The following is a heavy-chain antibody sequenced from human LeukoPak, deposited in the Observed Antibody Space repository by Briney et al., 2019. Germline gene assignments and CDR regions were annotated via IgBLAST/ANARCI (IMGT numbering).Heavy chain of an antibody. CDR1: GFAFNTFW. CDR3: ATDSLGISGRT. CDR2: IYSGGST. J-gene: IGHJ5*02. Sequence: GGSLRLSCAASGFAFNTFWMSWVRQAPGKGLEWVSVIYSGGSTYYTDSVKGRFTISRDNPKNTLYLQMNSLRAEDTAMYYCATDSLGISGRTWGQGTLVTVSS. V-gene: IGHV3-53*01. D-gene: IGHD3-3*01.